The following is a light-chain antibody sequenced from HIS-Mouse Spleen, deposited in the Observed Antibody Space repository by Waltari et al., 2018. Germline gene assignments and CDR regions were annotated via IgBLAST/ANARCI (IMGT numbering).Light chain of an antibody. J-gene: IGKJ3*01. CDR1: QRISSW. V-gene: IGKV1-12*02. CDR2: AAS. CDR3: QQANSFPSFTLFT. Sequence: DIQMTQSPSSVPASVGDSVTTIFRARQRISSWLAWYQQKPGKAPKLLSYAASSLQSGVPSRFSGSGSGTDFTLTISSLQPEDFATYYCQQANSFPSFTLFTFGPGTKVDIK.